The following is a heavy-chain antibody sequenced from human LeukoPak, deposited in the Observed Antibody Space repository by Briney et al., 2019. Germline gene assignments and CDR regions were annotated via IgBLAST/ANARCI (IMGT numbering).Heavy chain of an antibody. CDR2: IIPILGIA. V-gene: IGHV1-69*04. CDR1: GGTFSSYA. J-gene: IGHJ3*02. CDR3: ARSVTGRAFDI. Sequence: SVTVSCKASGGTFSSYAISWVRQAPGQGLEWMGRIIPILGIANYAQKFQGRVTITADKSTSPAYMELSSLRSEDTAVYYCARSVTGRAFDIWGQAAMATVSS. D-gene: IGHD1-14*01.